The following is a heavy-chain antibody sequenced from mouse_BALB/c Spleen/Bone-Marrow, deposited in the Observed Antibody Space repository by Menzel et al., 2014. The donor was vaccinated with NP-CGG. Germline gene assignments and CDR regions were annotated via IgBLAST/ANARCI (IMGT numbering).Heavy chain of an antibody. D-gene: IGHD2-1*01. CDR3: ARDGNPYWYFDV. CDR2: INPYNDGT. J-gene: IGHJ1*01. CDR1: GYTFTSYV. Sequence: EVQLQQSGPELVKPGASVKMSCKASGYTFTSYVMHWVKRKPGQGLEWIGYINPYNDGTKYNEKFKGKATLTSDKPSSTAYMELSSLTSEDSAVYYCARDGNPYWYFDVWGAGTTVTVSS. V-gene: IGHV1-14*01.